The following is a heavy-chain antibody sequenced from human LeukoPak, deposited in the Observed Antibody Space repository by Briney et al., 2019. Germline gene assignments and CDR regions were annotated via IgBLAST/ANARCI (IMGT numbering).Heavy chain of an antibody. J-gene: IGHJ4*02. V-gene: IGHV3-7*05. D-gene: IGHD2-15*01. CDR1: GFTFNSYW. CDR3: AGGGGSPDY. Sequence: GGSLRLSCAASGFTFNSYWMTWVRQAPGKGLEWVGSVKEDGGEEYYVDSVKGRVNIFRDNAKNSLYLQMNNLRGEDTAVYYCAGGGGSPDYWGQGTLVTVSS. CDR2: VKEDGGEE.